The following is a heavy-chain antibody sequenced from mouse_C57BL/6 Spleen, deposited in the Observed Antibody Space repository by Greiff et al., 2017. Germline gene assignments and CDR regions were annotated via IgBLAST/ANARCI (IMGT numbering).Heavy chain of an antibody. D-gene: IGHD1-1*01. CDR1: GFTFSSYG. J-gene: IGHJ2*01. Sequence: EVKLEESGGDLVKPGGSLKLSCAASGFTFSSYGMSWVRQTPDKRLEWVATISSGGSYTYYPDSVKGRFTISRDNAKNTLYLQMSSLKSEDTAMYYCARHGDYYGRVYYFDYWGQGTTLTVSS. CDR2: ISSGGSYT. CDR3: ARHGDYYGRVYYFDY. V-gene: IGHV5-6*02.